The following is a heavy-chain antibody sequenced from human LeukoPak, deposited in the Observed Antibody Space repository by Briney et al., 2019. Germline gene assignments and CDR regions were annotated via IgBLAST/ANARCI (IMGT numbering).Heavy chain of an antibody. CDR2: FHTAGDT. CDR3: ARGSCSSSSCYERLNGLDV. Sequence: GGSLRLSCAASRFTFSNYDMHWVRQATGKGLEWVSAFHTAGDTHYSGSVKGRFATSRENAKNSFYLQMNNLRAGDTAVYYCARGSCSSSSCYERLNGLDVWGQGTPVTVSS. CDR1: RFTFSNYD. V-gene: IGHV3-13*01. D-gene: IGHD2-2*01. J-gene: IGHJ6*02.